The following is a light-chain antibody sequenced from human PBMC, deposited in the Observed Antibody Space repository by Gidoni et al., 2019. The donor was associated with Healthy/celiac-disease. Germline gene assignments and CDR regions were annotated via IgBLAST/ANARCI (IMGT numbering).Light chain of an antibody. Sequence: VLTQSPGTLSLPPGERATLSCRASQSVSSSYLAWYQQKPGQAPRLLIYGASSRATGIPDRFSGSGSGTDFTLTISRLEPEDFAVYYCQQYGSSPQTFGQGTKLEIK. CDR2: GAS. V-gene: IGKV3-20*01. CDR1: QSVSSSY. J-gene: IGKJ2*01. CDR3: QQYGSSPQT.